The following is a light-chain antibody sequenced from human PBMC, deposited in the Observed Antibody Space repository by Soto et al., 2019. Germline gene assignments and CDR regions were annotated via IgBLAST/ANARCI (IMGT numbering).Light chain of an antibody. V-gene: IGKV1-27*01. J-gene: IGKJ1*01. Sequence: DIHMTQSPSSLSGSVGDRVTITCRASQDISNSLAWYQQKPGKVPELLIYDASTLQSGVPSRFSGGGSGTDFTLTISSLQAEDAAAYFCQKYNSPPPSFGQGTKVDI. CDR1: QDISNS. CDR2: DAS. CDR3: QKYNSPPPS.